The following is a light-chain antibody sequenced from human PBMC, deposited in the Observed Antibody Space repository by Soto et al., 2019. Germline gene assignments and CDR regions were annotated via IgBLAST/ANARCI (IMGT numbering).Light chain of an antibody. CDR3: QQYHTSSIT. CDR1: QTISSW. Sequence: DIQMTQSPSTLSASVGDRVTITCRASQTISSWLAWYQQKPGKAPNLLIYDASTLERGVPSRFSGTGSGTEFTLTIDWLQPDDFATYYCQQYHTSSITCGQGTRLEIK. CDR2: DAS. V-gene: IGKV1-5*01. J-gene: IGKJ5*01.